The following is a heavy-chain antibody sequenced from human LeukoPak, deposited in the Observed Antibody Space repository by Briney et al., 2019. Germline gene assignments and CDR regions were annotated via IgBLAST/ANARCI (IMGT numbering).Heavy chain of an antibody. J-gene: IGHJ4*02. CDR3: AKGLRYTDY. Sequence: GGSLRLSCAASGFTFSSYAMSWVRQAPGKGLEWVSGINGRGETTVYADSVKGRFTISRDNSKNTLYLQMNSLRAEDTAVYYCAKGLRYTDYWGQGTLVTVSS. V-gene: IGHV3-23*01. CDR1: GFTFSSYA. CDR2: INGRGETT. D-gene: IGHD3-9*01.